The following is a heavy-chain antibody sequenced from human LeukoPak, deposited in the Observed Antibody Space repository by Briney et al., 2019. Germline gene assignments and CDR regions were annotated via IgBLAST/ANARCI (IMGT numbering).Heavy chain of an antibody. CDR3: ARHYSDSRADPFDT. CDR2: IYHSGST. V-gene: IGHV4-30-2*03. CDR1: GGSISSGGYS. Sequence: PSQTLSLTCAVSGGSISSGGYSWSWIRQPPGKGLEWIGYIYHSGSTNYNPSLKSPVTISIDTSKDQFSLELSSVTAADTAVYYCARHYSDSRADPFDTWGQGTLVTVSS. J-gene: IGHJ5*02. D-gene: IGHD3-22*01.